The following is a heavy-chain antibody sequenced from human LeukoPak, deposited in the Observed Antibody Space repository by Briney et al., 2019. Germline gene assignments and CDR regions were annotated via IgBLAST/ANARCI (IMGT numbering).Heavy chain of an antibody. V-gene: IGHV3-23*01. J-gene: IGHJ4*02. CDR2: ISDSGGST. D-gene: IGHD2-2*01. Sequence: GGSLRLSCAASGFTFSSYAMSWVRQAPGKGLEWVSGISDSGGSTYYADSVKGRFTISRDNSKNTLYLQMNSLRAEDTAVYYCARDPVSTSGEGYFDYWGQGTPVTVSS. CDR3: ARDPVSTSGEGYFDY. CDR1: GFTFSSYA.